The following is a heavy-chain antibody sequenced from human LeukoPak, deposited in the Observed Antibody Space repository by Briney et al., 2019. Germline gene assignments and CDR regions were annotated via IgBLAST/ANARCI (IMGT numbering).Heavy chain of an antibody. CDR2: ISSSSSTI. Sequence: GGSLRLSCAASGFTFSTSSMNWVRQAPGKGLEWVSYISSSSSTIYYADSVKGRFTISRDNAKNSLYLQMSSLRDEDTAVYYCASLRVVVAATGLDYWGQGTLVTVSS. CDR3: ASLRVVVAATGLDY. V-gene: IGHV3-48*02. J-gene: IGHJ4*02. CDR1: GFTFSTSS. D-gene: IGHD2-15*01.